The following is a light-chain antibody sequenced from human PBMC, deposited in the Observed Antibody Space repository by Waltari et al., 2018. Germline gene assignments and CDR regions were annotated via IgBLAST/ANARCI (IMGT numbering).Light chain of an antibody. CDR3: QQQYSFPLT. CDR1: HSVLYSSNNKNY. Sequence: DIVMTQSPDSLAVSLGESALLHCQSCHSVLYSSNNKNYLTWYQQKPGQPPNLLIYWASVRGSGVPDRFSGSESGTDFTLTISNLQAEDVAVYYCQQQYSFPLTFGGGTKVEIK. CDR2: WAS. V-gene: IGKV4-1*01. J-gene: IGKJ4*01.